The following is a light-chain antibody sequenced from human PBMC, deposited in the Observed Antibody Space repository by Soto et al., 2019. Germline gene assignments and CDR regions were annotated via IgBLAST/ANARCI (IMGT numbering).Light chain of an antibody. CDR3: QSFDSSMGAYV. CDR2: GNS. J-gene: IGLJ1*01. Sequence: QSVLTQPPAVSGAPGQRVTISCTGSSSNIGAGYDVHWYQQLPGTAPKLLIYGNSNRPSGVPDRFSGSKSGTSASLAITGLQDEDEADYYCQSFDSSMGAYVFGTGTKVTVL. CDR1: SSNIGAGYD. V-gene: IGLV1-40*01.